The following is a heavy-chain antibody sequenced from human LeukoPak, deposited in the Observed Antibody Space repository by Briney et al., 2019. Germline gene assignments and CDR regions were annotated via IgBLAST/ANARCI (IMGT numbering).Heavy chain of an antibody. CDR1: GYTFTSYD. CDR2: MNPNSGNT. D-gene: IGHD6-6*01. CDR3: ARGRIAARPRGRYFDY. V-gene: IGHV1-8*01. Sequence: ASVKVSCKASGYTFTSYDINWVRQATGQGLEWMGWMNPNSGNTGYAQKFQGRVTMTRNTSISTAYMELSSLRSEDTAVYYCARGRIAARPRGRYFDYWAREPWSPSPQ. J-gene: IGHJ4*02.